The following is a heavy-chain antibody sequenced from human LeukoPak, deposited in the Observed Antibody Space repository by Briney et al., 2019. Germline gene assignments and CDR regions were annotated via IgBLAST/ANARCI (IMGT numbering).Heavy chain of an antibody. V-gene: IGHV3-7*01. J-gene: IGHJ5*02. Sequence: GGSLRLSCADSGFTFSSYWMSWVRQAPGKGLEWVADIKQDGSEKYYVDSVKGRFTISRDNAKNSLYLQMNSRRVEDTAVYYCARGGAFWSGYYHTNWFDPWGQGTLVTVSS. CDR2: IKQDGSEK. D-gene: IGHD3-3*01. CDR3: ARGGAFWSGYYHTNWFDP. CDR1: GFTFSSYW.